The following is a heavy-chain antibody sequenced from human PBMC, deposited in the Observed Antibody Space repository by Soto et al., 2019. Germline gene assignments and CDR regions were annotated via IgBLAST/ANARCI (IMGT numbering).Heavy chain of an antibody. CDR2: IYYSGST. J-gene: IGHJ6*02. V-gene: IGHV4-59*01. D-gene: IGHD6-19*01. CDR1: GGSISTYY. CDR3: ASDRSSGWDQGYGMDV. Sequence: NPSETLSLTCTVSGGSISTYYWIWIRQPPGKGLEWIGYIYYSGSTSYNPSLKSRVTISVDTSKNQFSLKLRSVTAADTAVYYCASDRSSGWDQGYGMDVWGQGTTVTVSS.